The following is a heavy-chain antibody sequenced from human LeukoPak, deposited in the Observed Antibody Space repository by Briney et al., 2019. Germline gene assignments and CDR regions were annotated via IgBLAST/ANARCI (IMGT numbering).Heavy chain of an antibody. CDR1: GYTFTTYW. D-gene: IGHD5-18*01. Sequence: GESLKISCKGSGYTFTTYWIGWVRQMPGKGLEWMWIIYPGDSDTRYSPSFQGQVTISVDKSIATAYLQWSSLKASDTAMYYCARRLGGNSYGYTIDYWGQGTLVTVSS. J-gene: IGHJ4*02. CDR3: ARRLGGNSYGYTIDY. CDR2: IYPGDSDT. V-gene: IGHV5-51*01.